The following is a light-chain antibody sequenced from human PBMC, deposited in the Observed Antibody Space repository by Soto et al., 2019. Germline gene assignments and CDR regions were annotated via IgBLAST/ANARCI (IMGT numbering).Light chain of an antibody. Sequence: DILLTQSPGTLSLSPGERANLYCRAIQSVSSNHLAWYQQKPGQARRLLIYGGSSRATGIPVRFSGSGSETDFTLTITRLEPEDFATYFCQQSYSTPTWTFGQGTKVDIK. J-gene: IGKJ1*01. CDR1: QSVSSNH. CDR3: QQSYSTPTWT. V-gene: IGKV3-20*01. CDR2: GGS.